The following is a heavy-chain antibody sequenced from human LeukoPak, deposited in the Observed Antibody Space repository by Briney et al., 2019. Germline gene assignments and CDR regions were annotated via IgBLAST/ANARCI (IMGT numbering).Heavy chain of an antibody. J-gene: IGHJ4*02. D-gene: IGHD3-22*01. CDR1: GFTFSSYA. V-gene: IGHV3-30-3*01. CDR2: ISYDGSNK. Sequence: GRTLRLTCAASGFTFSSYAMHWARHGPGKGLEWVAVISYDGSNKYYADSVKGRFTISRDNSKNTLYLQMNSVRAEDTAVYYCASAHYYYDSSGSDDFWGQGTLVTVSS. CDR3: ASAHYYYDSSGSDDF.